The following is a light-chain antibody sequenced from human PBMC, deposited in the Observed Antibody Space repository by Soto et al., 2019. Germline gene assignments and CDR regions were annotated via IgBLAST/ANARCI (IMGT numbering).Light chain of an antibody. V-gene: IGKV1-39*01. J-gene: IGKJ1*01. CDR3: QQSYNTPRT. CDR2: AAS. CDR1: QSISTY. Sequence: DIQMTQSPSSLSASMGDRVTITCRASQSISTYLNWYQQKPGKAPKLLIYAASDLQSGVPSRFSGSGSGTDFTLTIASLQPEDFATYYCQQSYNTPRTFGQGTKVEI.